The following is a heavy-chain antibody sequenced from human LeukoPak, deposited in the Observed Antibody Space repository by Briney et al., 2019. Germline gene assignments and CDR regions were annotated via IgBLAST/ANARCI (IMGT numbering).Heavy chain of an antibody. Sequence: GGSLRLSCAASGFTFSRYSMNWLRQAPGRGLEWVAYISSTRNFIYSADSVKGRFTISRDTAKHSLFLQMNSLRAEDTAIYYCARDYFDSSDYPQTYYYYYMDVWGKGTTVTVSS. D-gene: IGHD3-22*01. CDR1: GFTFSRYS. V-gene: IGHV3-21*01. CDR2: ISSTRNFI. J-gene: IGHJ6*03. CDR3: ARDYFDSSDYPQTYYYYYMDV.